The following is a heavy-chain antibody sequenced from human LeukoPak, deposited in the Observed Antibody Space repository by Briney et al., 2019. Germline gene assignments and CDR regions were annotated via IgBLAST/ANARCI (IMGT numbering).Heavy chain of an antibody. CDR1: GFTFSSYA. J-gene: IGHJ2*01. CDR3: AKRVQLWPGYFDL. Sequence: PGGSLGLSCAASGFTFSSYAMSWVRQAPGKGLEWVSAISGSGGSTYYADSVKGRFTISRDNSKNTLYLQMNSLRAEDTAVYYCAKRVQLWPGYFDLWGRGTLVTVSS. D-gene: IGHD5-18*01. CDR2: ISGSGGST. V-gene: IGHV3-23*01.